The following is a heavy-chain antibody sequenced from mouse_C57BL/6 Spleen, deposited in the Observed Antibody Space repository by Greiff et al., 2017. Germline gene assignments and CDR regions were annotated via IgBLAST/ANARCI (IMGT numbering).Heavy chain of an antibody. CDR1: GFSLTSYG. CDR2: IWRGGST. J-gene: IGHJ4*01. V-gene: IGHV2-5*01. D-gene: IGHD2-12*01. CDR3: AKVDSNDEGYAMDY. Sequence: SGPGLVQPSQSLSITCTVSGFSLTSYGVHWVRQSPGKGLEWLGVIWRGGSTDYNTAFMTRQSLTKDNSKSQVFYKMNSMQADDTAIYYCAKVDSNDEGYAMDYWGQGTSVTVSS.